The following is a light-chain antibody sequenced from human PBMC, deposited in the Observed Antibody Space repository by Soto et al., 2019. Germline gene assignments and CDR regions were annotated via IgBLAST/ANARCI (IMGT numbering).Light chain of an antibody. CDR1: QSVGSSY. CDR3: QQYGSLYT. V-gene: IGKV3-20*01. Sequence: EIVLTQSPGTLSLSPGERATLSCRASQSVGSSYLAWYQQQPGHAPRLLIYGASSRATGTPDRFSGSGSGTDFTLTISILEPEDLAVYYCQQYGSLYTFGQGTKLEIK. CDR2: GAS. J-gene: IGKJ2*01.